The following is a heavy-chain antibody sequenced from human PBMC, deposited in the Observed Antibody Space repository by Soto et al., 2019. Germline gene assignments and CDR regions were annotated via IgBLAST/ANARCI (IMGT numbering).Heavy chain of an antibody. D-gene: IGHD3-9*01. CDR1: GGAFSTYY. J-gene: IGHJ3*02. CDR3: ASGGSNDWQAAFDI. CDR2: INHSGSN. Sequence: QLQQWGAGLLKPSETRSLTCVVSGGAFSTYYYNWIRQSPGKGLEWIGEINHSGSNNYSPSLKSRVTMSLDTTKNQFCMKLTSVTAADTAVYYCASGGSNDWQAAFDIWGQGTMVTVSS. V-gene: IGHV4-34*01.